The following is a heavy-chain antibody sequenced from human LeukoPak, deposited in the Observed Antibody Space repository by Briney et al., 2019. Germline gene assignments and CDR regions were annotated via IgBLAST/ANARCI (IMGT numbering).Heavy chain of an antibody. D-gene: IGHD6-6*01. CDR1: GYTFTGYY. CDR2: INPNSGGT. Sequence: ASVEVSCKASGYTFTGYYMHWVRQAPGQGLEWMGWINPNSGGTNYAQKFQGRVTMTRDTSISTAYMELSRLRSDDTAVYYCARVGVYNSSGPCLGPWGQGTLVS. CDR3: ARVGVYNSSGPCLGP. V-gene: IGHV1-2*02. J-gene: IGHJ5*02.